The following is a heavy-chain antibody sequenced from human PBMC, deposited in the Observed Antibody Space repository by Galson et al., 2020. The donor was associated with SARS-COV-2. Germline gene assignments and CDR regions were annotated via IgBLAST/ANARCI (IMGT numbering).Heavy chain of an antibody. Sequence: ASVQVSCKASGYTFTSNGISCVRQAPGQGLEWMGWNSAYNGNTNYAPKPQSRVTMTTDTSTSTAYMELRSLRSDDTAVYYCARMVATFDFPYYYYYMDVWGKGTTVTVSS. CDR2: NSAYNGNT. CDR1: GYTFTSNG. CDR3: ARMVATFDFPYYYYYMDV. D-gene: IGHD5-12*01. J-gene: IGHJ6*03. V-gene: IGHV1-18*04.